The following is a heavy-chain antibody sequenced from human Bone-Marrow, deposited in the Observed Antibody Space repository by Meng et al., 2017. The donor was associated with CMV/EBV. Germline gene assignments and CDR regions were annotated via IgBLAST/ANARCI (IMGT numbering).Heavy chain of an antibody. CDR1: GYTFTGYY. J-gene: IGHJ5*02. V-gene: IGHV1-8*02. CDR3: ARCGVAARRGSWFDP. CDR2: MNPNSGNT. D-gene: IGHD6-6*01. Sequence: ASVKVSCKASGYTFTGYYMHWVRQAPGQGLEWMGWMNPNSGNTGYAQKFEGRVTMTRNTSISTAYMELSSLRSEDTAVYYCARCGVAARRGSWFDPWGQGTPVTVSS.